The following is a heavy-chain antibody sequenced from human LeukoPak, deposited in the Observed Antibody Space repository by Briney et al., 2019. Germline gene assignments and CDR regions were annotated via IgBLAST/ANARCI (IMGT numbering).Heavy chain of an antibody. CDR2: ISAYNGNT. V-gene: IGHV1-18*01. CDR1: GYTSTSYG. CDR3: ARAVVVPAARRGENWFDP. D-gene: IGHD2-2*01. J-gene: IGHJ5*02. Sequence: ASVKVSCKASGYTSTSYGISWVRQAPGQGLEWMGWISAYNGNTNYAQKLQGRVTMTTNTSTSTAYMELRSLRSDDTAVYYCARAVVVPAARRGENWFDPWGQGTLVTVSS.